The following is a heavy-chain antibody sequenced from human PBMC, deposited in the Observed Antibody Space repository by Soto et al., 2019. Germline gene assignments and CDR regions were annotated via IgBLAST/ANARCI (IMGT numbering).Heavy chain of an antibody. D-gene: IGHD5-12*01. CDR2: TIPIFGAP. V-gene: IGHV1-69*01. Sequence: QVQLVQSGAEVKKPGSSVKVSCKASGGTFSNYAISWVRPAPGQGLEWMGGTIPIFGAPNYAEKFQGRLTISADESTRTAYMELRSLRYEDTAVYYCARERGSTARVDWFDPWGQGTLVTVSS. CDR3: ARERGSTARVDWFDP. CDR1: GGTFSNYA. J-gene: IGHJ5*02.